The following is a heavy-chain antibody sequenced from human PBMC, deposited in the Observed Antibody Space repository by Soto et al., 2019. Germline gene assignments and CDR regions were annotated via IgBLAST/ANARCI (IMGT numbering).Heavy chain of an antibody. CDR3: ARTLYGDNVDY. J-gene: IGHJ4*02. D-gene: IGHD4-17*01. V-gene: IGHV1-8*01. CDR1: GYTFTSYD. CDR2: MDPNSGNT. Sequence: QVQLVQSGAEVKKPGASVKVSCKASGYTFTSYDINWVRQATGQGLEWMGWMDPNSGNTGYAQKFQCRVTMTRNTSLRTAYMELSSMRSEDTAVYYCARTLYGDNVDYWGQATLVTVSS.